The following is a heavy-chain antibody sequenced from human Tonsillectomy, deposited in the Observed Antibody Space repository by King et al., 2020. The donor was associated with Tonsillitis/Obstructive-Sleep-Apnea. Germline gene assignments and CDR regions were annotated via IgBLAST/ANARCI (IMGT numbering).Heavy chain of an antibody. V-gene: IGHV3-49*05. J-gene: IGHJ4*02. CDR1: GFTFGDYA. Sequence: VQLVESGGGLVKPGRSLRLSCTASGFTFGDYAMSWFRQAPGKGLEWVGFIRSKAYGGTTEYAASVKGRFTISRDDSKSIAYLQMNSLKTEDTAVYYCSGSYGSGSYYSSHDYWGQGTLVTVSS. CDR3: SGSYGSGSYYSSHDY. D-gene: IGHD3-10*01. CDR2: IRSKAYGGTT.